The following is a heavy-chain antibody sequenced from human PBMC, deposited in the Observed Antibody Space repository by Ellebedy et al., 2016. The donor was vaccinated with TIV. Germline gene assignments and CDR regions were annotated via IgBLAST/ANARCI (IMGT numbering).Heavy chain of an antibody. Sequence: ASVKVSCKASGYTFTSYGISWVRQAPGQGLEWMGWISGYSGNTNSAQNLQGRVTMTTDTSTSTAYMELRSLRSDDTAVYYCARDSSGYSDAFHIWGQGTMVSVSS. CDR1: GYTFTSYG. J-gene: IGHJ3*02. CDR3: ARDSSGYSDAFHI. CDR2: ISGYSGNT. D-gene: IGHD3-22*01. V-gene: IGHV1-18*01.